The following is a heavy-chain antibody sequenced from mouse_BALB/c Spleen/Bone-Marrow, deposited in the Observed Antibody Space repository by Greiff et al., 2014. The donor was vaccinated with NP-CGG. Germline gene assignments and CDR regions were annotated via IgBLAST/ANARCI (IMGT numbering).Heavy chain of an antibody. D-gene: IGHD2-10*02. J-gene: IGHJ4*01. CDR3: TRSGKRYGAMDY. V-gene: IGHV5-4*02. Sequence: EVKLVESGGGLVKPGGSLKLSCAASGFTFSDYYMYWVRQTPEKRLEWVATISDGGTYTFYPDSVKGRFIISRDNAKNNLYLQMSSLQSEDTAMYYCTRSGKRYGAMDYWGQGTSVTVSS. CDR2: ISDGGTYT. CDR1: GFTFSDYY.